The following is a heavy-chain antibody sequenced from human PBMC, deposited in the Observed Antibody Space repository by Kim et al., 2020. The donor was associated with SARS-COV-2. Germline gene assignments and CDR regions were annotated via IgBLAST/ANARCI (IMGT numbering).Heavy chain of an antibody. CDR1: GFTFSSYA. J-gene: IGHJ5*02. Sequence: GGSLRLSCAASGFTFSSYAMNWVRQAPGKGLEWVSGISGSGSSTYYADSVKGRFTMSRDNSKNRLDLHMISLRGEDTAIYYCVKAGDIVVRDNWFDPWGQGTLVTVSS. CDR3: VKAGDIVVRDNWFDP. CDR2: ISGSGSST. D-gene: IGHD2-15*01. V-gene: IGHV3-23*01.